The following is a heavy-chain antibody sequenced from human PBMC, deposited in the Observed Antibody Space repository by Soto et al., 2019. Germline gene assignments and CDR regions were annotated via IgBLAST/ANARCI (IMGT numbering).Heavy chain of an antibody. CDR1: GLTFSSYS. Sequence: GGSLRLSCAASGLTFSSYSMNWVRQAPGKGLEWVSYISSSSSTIYYADSVKGRFTISRDNAKNSLYLQMNSLRAADTAVYYCPREYAPAAIQTYYYYYGMDVWGQGTTVTVSS. CDR3: PREYAPAAIQTYYYYYGMDV. CDR2: ISSSSSTI. D-gene: IGHD2-2*01. J-gene: IGHJ6*02. V-gene: IGHV3-48*01.